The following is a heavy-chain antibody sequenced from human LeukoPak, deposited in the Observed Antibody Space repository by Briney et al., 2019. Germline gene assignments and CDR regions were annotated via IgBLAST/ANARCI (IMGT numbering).Heavy chain of an antibody. D-gene: IGHD6-13*01. CDR2: IYYSGST. CDR3: ARGRTSSWYSRPIDY. V-gene: IGHV4-39*01. CDR1: GGSISSSSYY. J-gene: IGHJ4*02. Sequence: SETLSLTCTVSGGSISSSSYYWGWIRQPPGKGLEWIGSIYYSGSTYYNPSLKSRVTISVDTSKNQFSLKLSSVTAADTAVYYCARGRTSSWYSRPIDYWGQGTLVTVSS.